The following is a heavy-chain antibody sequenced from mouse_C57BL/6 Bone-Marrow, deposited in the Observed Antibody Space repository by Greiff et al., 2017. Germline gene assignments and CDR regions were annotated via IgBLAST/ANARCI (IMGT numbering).Heavy chain of an antibody. Sequence: EVMLVESGGGLVKPGGSLKLSCAASGFTFSDYGMHWVRQAPEKGLEWVAYISSGSSTIYYADTVKGRFTISRDNAKNTLFLQMTSLRSEDTAMYYCARGYSNYLFAYWGQGTLVTVSA. J-gene: IGHJ3*01. CDR3: ARGYSNYLFAY. CDR1: GFTFSDYG. V-gene: IGHV5-17*01. CDR2: ISSGSSTI. D-gene: IGHD2-5*01.